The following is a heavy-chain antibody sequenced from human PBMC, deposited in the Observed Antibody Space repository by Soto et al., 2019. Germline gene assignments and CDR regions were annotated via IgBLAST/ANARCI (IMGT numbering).Heavy chain of an antibody. Sequence: GGYLRLCCAASGFTFSNAWMNWVRQAPGKGLEWVGRIKSKTDGGTTDYAAPVKGRFTISKDDPKNTLYLQMNSLKTEDTAVYYCTTDWNYYYYYGMDVWGQGTTVTVSS. D-gene: IGHD1-1*01. J-gene: IGHJ6*02. CDR2: IKSKTDGGTT. CDR3: TTDWNYYYYYGMDV. CDR1: GFTFSNAW. V-gene: IGHV3-15*01.